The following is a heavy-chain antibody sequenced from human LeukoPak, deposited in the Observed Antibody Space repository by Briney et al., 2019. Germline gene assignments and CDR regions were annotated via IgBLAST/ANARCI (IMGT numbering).Heavy chain of an antibody. D-gene: IGHD1-1*01. CDR3: ARKIVTTAAGIDY. CDR1: GGSISSYY. CDR2: IYYSGST. J-gene: IGHJ4*02. Sequence: SETLSLTCTVSGGSISSYYWSWIRQPPGKGLEWIGYIYYSGSTNYNPSLKSRVTISVDTSKNQFSLKLSSVTAADTAVYYCARKIVTTAAGIDYWGQGTLVTVSS. V-gene: IGHV4-59*08.